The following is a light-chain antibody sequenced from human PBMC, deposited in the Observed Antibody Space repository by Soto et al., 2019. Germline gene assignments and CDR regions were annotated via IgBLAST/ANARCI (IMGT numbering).Light chain of an antibody. CDR3: SSDTSSTVV. Sequence: QSALTQPASVSGSPGQSITISCTGTSSDVGGYNYVSWYQQHPGKAPKLMIYDVSNRPSGVSNRFSGSKSGNTASLTISGLEAEDEADYCCSSDTSSTVVFGGGTKVTVL. J-gene: IGLJ2*01. CDR1: SSDVGGYNY. V-gene: IGLV2-14*01. CDR2: DVS.